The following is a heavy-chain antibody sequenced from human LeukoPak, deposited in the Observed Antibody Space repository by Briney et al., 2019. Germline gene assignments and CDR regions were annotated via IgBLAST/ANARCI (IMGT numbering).Heavy chain of an antibody. J-gene: IGHJ3*02. V-gene: IGHV3-23*01. D-gene: IGHD6-13*01. CDR3: AKDIAAAGTHDAFDI. Sequence: GGSLRLSCAASGFTFSSYAMSWVRQAPGKGLEWVSAISGSGGSTYYADSVKGRFTISRDNSKNTLCLQMNSLRAEDTAVYYCAKDIAAAGTHDAFDIWGQGTMVTVSS. CDR1: GFTFSSYA. CDR2: ISGSGGST.